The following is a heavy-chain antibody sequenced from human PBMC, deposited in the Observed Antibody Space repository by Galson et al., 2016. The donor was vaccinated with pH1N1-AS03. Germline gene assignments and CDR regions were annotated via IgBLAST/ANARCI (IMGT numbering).Heavy chain of an antibody. V-gene: IGHV1-18*01. Sequence: SVKVSCKASGYTFVNYGISWVRRAPGQGLEWMGWISGYDGHTGYAQKFQGRVTMTTDTSTNTAYMELRSLTSDDTAVCYCARDESGYMYWGQGTLVTVSS. CDR1: GYTFVNYG. CDR2: ISGYDGHT. D-gene: IGHD3-3*01. J-gene: IGHJ4*02. CDR3: ARDESGYMY.